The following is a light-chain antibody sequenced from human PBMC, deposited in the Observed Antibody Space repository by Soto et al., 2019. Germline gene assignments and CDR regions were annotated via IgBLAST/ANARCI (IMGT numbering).Light chain of an antibody. Sequence: DIQMTQSPSTLSASVGDRVAITCRASQSINSWLAWYQQKPGKAPKLLIYKASSLEGGVPSRFSGSGSGTEFTVTISSLQPDDFATYYGQQYDSYSTFGQGTKVEIK. J-gene: IGKJ1*01. CDR1: QSINSW. CDR2: KAS. V-gene: IGKV1-5*03. CDR3: QQYDSYST.